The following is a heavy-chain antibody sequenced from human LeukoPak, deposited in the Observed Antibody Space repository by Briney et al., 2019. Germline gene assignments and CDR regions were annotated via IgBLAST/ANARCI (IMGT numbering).Heavy chain of an antibody. V-gene: IGHV3-23*01. D-gene: IGHD3-22*01. CDR2: ISGSGGGT. J-gene: IGHJ4*02. CDR3: AKRGVVIRVILVGFHKEAYYFDS. Sequence: PGGSLRLSCAVYGITLSNYGMTWVRQAPGRGLEWVAGISGSGGGTNYADSVKGRFTISRDNSKNTLFLQMNRLRAEGTAVYFCAKRGVVIRVILVGFHKEAYYFDSWGQGALVTVSS. CDR1: GITLSNYG.